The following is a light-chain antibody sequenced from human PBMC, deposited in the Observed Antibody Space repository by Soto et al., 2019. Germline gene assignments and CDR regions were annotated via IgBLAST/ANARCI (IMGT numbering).Light chain of an antibody. J-gene: IGKJ4*01. Sequence: EMVMTQCPATLSVSPGARATLSCRASQSVDNDLAWYQQKPGQPPRLLICDPSTRATGLPARFSGSQSGTEFTLTISSLLSEDFAFYFCQQYNNWPLTFGGGTKVDIK. V-gene: IGKV3D-15*01. CDR1: QSVDND. CDR2: DPS. CDR3: QQYNNWPLT.